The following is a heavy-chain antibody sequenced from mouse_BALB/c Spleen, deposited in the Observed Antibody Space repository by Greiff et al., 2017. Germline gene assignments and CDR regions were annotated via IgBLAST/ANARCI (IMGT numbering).Heavy chain of an antibody. J-gene: IGHJ4*01. Sequence: VQLQQPGAELVKPGASVKLSCKASGYTFTSYWMHWVKQRPGEGLEWIGEVNPSNGRTNYNEMFKSKATLTVDISSSTAYMQLSSLTSEDSAVYCGSIRGVSPYYAMDDWGQGTSVTVSS. V-gene: IGHV1S81*02. CDR2: VNPSNGRT. CDR1: GYTFTSYW. CDR3: SIRGVSPYYAMDD.